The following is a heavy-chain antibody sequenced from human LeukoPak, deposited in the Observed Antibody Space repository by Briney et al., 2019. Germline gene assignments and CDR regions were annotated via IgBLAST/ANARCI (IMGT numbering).Heavy chain of an antibody. CDR3: ARDLGYFDWSQSYSN. CDR2: IYGSGST. D-gene: IGHD3-9*01. CDR1: GGSISSGGYY. V-gene: IGHV4-31*03. Sequence: PSETLSLTCTVSGGSISSGGYYWIWIRQHPGKGLEWIGYIYGSGSTYYNPSLKSRVTISVDTSKNQCSLKLTSVTAADTAIYYCARDLGYFDWSQSYSNWGQGTMVTVSS. J-gene: IGHJ3*01.